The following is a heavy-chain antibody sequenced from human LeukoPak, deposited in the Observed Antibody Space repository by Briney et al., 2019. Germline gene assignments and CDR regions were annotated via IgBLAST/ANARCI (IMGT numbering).Heavy chain of an antibody. CDR1: GGSISSYY. J-gene: IGHJ4*02. CDR3: AREQWEPRGT. D-gene: IGHD1-26*01. Sequence: SETLSLTCTVSGGSISSYYWSWIRQPPGKGLEWIGEINHSGSTNYNPSLKSRVTISVDTSKNQFSLKLSSVTAADTAVYYCAREQWEPRGTRGQGTLVTVSS. CDR2: INHSGST. V-gene: IGHV4-34*01.